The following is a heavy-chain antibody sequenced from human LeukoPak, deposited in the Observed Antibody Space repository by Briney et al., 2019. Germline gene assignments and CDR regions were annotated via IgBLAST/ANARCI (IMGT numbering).Heavy chain of an antibody. CDR2: IYHSGST. CDR3: ARDLGAVAGIDY. Sequence: SETLSLTCTVSGGSISSYYWSWIRQPPGKGLEWIGSIYHSGSTYYSPSLKSRVTISVDTSKNQFSLKLSSVTAADTAVYYCARDLGAVAGIDYWGQGTLVTVSS. J-gene: IGHJ4*02. V-gene: IGHV4-38-2*02. CDR1: GGSISSYY. D-gene: IGHD6-19*01.